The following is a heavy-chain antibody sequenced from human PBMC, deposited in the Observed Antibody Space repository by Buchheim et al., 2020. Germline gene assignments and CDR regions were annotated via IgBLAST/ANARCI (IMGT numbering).Heavy chain of an antibody. CDR1: GGSFSGYY. CDR3: ARTGVVLGGSWSGYYPRPFDY. Sequence: QVQLQQWGAGLLKPSETLSLTCAVYGGSFSGYYWSWIRQPPGKGLEWIGEINHSGSTNYNPSLKSRVTISVDTSKNQFSLKLNSVTAADTAVYYCARTGVVLGGSWSGYYPRPFDYWGQGTL. D-gene: IGHD3-3*01. CDR2: INHSGST. V-gene: IGHV4-34*01. J-gene: IGHJ4*02.